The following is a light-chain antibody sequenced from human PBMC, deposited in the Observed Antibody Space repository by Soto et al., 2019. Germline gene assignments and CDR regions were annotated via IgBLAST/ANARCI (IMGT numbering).Light chain of an antibody. J-gene: IGLJ2*01. CDR2: LNSDGSH. CDR1: SGHSNYA. CDR3: QTWGTGIQV. Sequence: QLVLTQSPSASASLGASVKLTCTLSSGHSNYAIAWHQQQPEKGPRYLMKLNSDGSHSKGDGIPDRFSGSSSGAERYLTISSLQSEDEADYYCQTWGTGIQVFGRGTKVTVL. V-gene: IGLV4-69*01.